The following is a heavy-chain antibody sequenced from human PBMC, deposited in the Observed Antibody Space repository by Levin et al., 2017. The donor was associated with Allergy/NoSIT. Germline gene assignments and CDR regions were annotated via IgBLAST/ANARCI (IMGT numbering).Heavy chain of an antibody. D-gene: IGHD6-19*01. Sequence: SLKISCAASGFTFDDYAMHWVRQAPGKGLEWVSGISWNSGSIGYADSVKGRFTISRDNAKNSLYLQMNSLRAEDTALYYCAKDWGLVAVAGTDAFDIWGQGTMVTVSS. J-gene: IGHJ3*02. CDR2: ISWNSGSI. CDR3: AKDWGLVAVAGTDAFDI. CDR1: GFTFDDYA. V-gene: IGHV3-9*01.